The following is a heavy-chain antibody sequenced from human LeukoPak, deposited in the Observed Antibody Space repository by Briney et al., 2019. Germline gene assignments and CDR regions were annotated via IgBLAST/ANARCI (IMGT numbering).Heavy chain of an antibody. Sequence: SETLSLTCTVSGGSIRNDNYYWGLIRQPPGKGLEWIGEINHSGSTNYNPSLKSRVTISVDTSKNQFSLKLSSVTAADTAVYYCARVLAVAGPFYFDYWGQGTLVTVSS. D-gene: IGHD6-19*01. CDR3: ARVLAVAGPFYFDY. J-gene: IGHJ4*02. CDR2: INHSGST. V-gene: IGHV4-39*07. CDR1: GGSIRNDNYY.